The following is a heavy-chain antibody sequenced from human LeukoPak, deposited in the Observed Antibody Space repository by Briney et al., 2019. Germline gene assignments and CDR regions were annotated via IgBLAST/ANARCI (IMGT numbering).Heavy chain of an antibody. CDR2: ISSSGSTI. Sequence: PGGSLRLSCAASGFTFSSYEMNWVRQAPGKGLEWVSYISSSGSTIYYADSVKGRFTISGDNAKNTLYLQMNSLRAEDTAVYYCARVGDYGSGFDFWGQGTLVTVSS. CDR3: ARVGDYGSGFDF. V-gene: IGHV3-48*03. J-gene: IGHJ4*02. D-gene: IGHD3-10*01. CDR1: GFTFSSYE.